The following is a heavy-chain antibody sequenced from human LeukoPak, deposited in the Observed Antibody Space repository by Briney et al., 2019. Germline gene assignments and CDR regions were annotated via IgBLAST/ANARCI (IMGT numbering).Heavy chain of an antibody. V-gene: IGHV4-38-2*02. Sequence: SETLSLTCTVSGYSISSGYYWGWIRQPPGKGLEWIGSIYHSGSTYYNPSLKSRVTISVDTSKNQFSLKLSSVTAADTAVYYCARGYCGGDCYWRFGPRSGEKIDYWGQGTLVTVSS. CDR2: IYHSGST. J-gene: IGHJ4*02. D-gene: IGHD2-21*02. CDR1: GYSISSGYY. CDR3: ARGYCGGDCYWRFGPRSGEKIDY.